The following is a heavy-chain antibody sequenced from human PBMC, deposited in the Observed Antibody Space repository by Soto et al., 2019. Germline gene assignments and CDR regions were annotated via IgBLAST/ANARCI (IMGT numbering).Heavy chain of an antibody. D-gene: IGHD6-19*01. CDR3: ARVSAGGWHVNGRDYFDS. CDR2: ISSREVTV. Sequence: PVGSLRLSCAASGFTFSNYYMTWIRQASGKGLECLSYISSREVTVYYADSVKGRFTISRDNTKNSLYLQMTTLRDEDTAVYYCARVSAGGWHVNGRDYFDSWGQGTLVTVSS. CDR1: GFTFSNYY. V-gene: IGHV3-11*01. J-gene: IGHJ4*02.